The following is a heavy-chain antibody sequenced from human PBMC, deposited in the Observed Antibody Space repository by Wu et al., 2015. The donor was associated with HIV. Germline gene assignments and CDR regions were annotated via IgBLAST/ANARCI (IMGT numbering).Heavy chain of an antibody. V-gene: IGHV1-58*01. CDR1: GYTFTGYQ. CDR3: AADSTRGSLVIQHAFDI. Sequence: QLVQSGAEVKKPGASVKVSCKASGYTFTGYQLHWMRQAPGQGLEWIGWIVVGSGNTNYAQKFEQRVTLTRDMSTNTAYMEMRSLRPDDTAVYFCAADSTRGSLVIQHAFDIWGQGTLVSISS. J-gene: IGHJ3*02. CDR2: IVVGSGNT. D-gene: IGHD3-9*01.